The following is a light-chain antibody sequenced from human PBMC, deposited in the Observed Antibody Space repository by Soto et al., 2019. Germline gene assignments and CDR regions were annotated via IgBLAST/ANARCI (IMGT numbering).Light chain of an antibody. Sequence: QSVLTQPPSASGSPGQSVPISCTGTSSDVGGYNYVSWYQQHPGKAPKLIIYEVSKRPSGVPDRFSASKSGNTASLTVSGLQADDEADYYCSSYAGNYNLVFGGGTKVTVL. V-gene: IGLV2-8*01. CDR1: SSDVGGYNY. CDR2: EVS. CDR3: SSYAGNYNLV. J-gene: IGLJ3*02.